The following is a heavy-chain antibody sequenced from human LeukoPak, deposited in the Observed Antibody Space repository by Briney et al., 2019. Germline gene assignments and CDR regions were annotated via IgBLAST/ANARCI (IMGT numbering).Heavy chain of an antibody. V-gene: IGHV4-4*02. J-gene: IGHJ4*02. CDR2: IYPSGSA. CDR3: ARGRIVAAGHAFDY. Sequence: PSETLSLTCAVSGDSFSRSCWWNWVRQSPGKGLEWLGEIYPSGSANYNPSLKSRVTMSIDKSKNQFSLNLSSVTAADTAVYYCARGRIVAAGHAFDYWGQGTLVTVSS. CDR1: GDSFSRSCW. D-gene: IGHD1-26*01.